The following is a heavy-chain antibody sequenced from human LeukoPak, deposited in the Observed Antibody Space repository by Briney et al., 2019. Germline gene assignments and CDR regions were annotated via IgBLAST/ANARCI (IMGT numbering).Heavy chain of an antibody. V-gene: IGHV1-18*01. CDR3: ARDRSIAARPTENDY. Sequence: ASVKVSCKASGYTFTSYGISWVRQAPGQGLEWMGWISAYNGNTNYAQKLQGRVTTTTDTSTSTAYMELRSLRSDDTAVYYCARDRSIAARPTENDYWGQGTLVTVSS. J-gene: IGHJ4*02. CDR1: GYTFTSYG. CDR2: ISAYNGNT. D-gene: IGHD6-6*01.